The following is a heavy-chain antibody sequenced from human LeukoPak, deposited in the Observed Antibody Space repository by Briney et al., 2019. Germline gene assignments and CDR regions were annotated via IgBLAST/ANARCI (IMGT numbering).Heavy chain of an antibody. D-gene: IGHD2/OR15-2a*01. CDR2: IYSGGST. CDR3: APQPRNSNWYYFDN. Sequence: GGSLRLSCAASGFSVSNNYMNWVRQAPGKGLEWVSVIYSGGSTYYADSVKGRFTISRDNSKNTVYLQMNSLRAEDTAVYHCAPQPRNSNWYYFDNWGQGTLVTVSS. V-gene: IGHV3-66*01. CDR1: GFSVSNNY. J-gene: IGHJ4*02.